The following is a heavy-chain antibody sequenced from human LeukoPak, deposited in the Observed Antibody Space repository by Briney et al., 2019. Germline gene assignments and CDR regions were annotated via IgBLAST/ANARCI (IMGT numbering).Heavy chain of an antibody. CDR2: ISYDGRDK. Sequence: GRSLRLSCAASGFSFSTYAIHWVRQAPGKGLEWVAVISYDGRDKHHVDSVKGRFIISRDNSKNTLYLQMNSLRAEDTAVYYCARDRVRIASNYFDSWGQGTLVTVSS. CDR3: ARDRVRIASNYFDS. D-gene: IGHD6-13*01. V-gene: IGHV3-30*04. J-gene: IGHJ4*02. CDR1: GFSFSTYA.